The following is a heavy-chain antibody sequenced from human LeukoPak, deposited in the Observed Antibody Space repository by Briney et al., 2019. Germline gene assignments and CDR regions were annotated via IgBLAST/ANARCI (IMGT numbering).Heavy chain of an antibody. V-gene: IGHV3-64D*08. CDR3: VKDLRGGGYYTSFDY. CDR2: INIKGDDT. J-gene: IGHJ4*02. CDR1: GFTFSTYS. Sequence: GGSLRLSCSASGFTFSTYSMHWVRQAPGKGLELVSTINIKGDDTHYADSVKGRFTISRDHSRKTLYLQMSSLRAEDTAVYYCVKDLRGGGYYTSFDYWGQGTLVTVSS. D-gene: IGHD3-10*01.